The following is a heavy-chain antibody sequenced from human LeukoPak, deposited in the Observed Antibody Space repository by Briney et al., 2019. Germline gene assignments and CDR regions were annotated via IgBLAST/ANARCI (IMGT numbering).Heavy chain of an antibody. CDR2: IYGSTSA. J-gene: IGHJ4*02. Sequence: GGSLRLSCAASGFTVSSNYINWVRQAPGKGLEWVSLIYGSTSADYADSVKGRFTISRDTSMNTAYLQMNSLRAEDTAVYYCARLNFGDDFWGQGTLVTVSS. V-gene: IGHV3-66*01. D-gene: IGHD4-17*01. CDR1: GFTVSSNY. CDR3: ARLNFGDDF.